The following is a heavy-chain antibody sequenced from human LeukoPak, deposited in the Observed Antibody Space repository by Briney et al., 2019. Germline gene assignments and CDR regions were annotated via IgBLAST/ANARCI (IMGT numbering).Heavy chain of an antibody. CDR2: VDHTGST. CDR3: ARGRVSSGTWYSTYYYYFYMDV. CDR1: DDSITMYY. Sequence: SETLSLTCSVSDDSITMYYWTWIRQPPGKGLEWIGYVDHTGSTNFNPSLNGRVSISRDTTKNLFSLRLRSVTAADTAVYFCARGRVSSGTWYSTYYYYFYMDVWGKGTTVTVSS. V-gene: IGHV4-59*01. J-gene: IGHJ6*03. D-gene: IGHD1-1*01.